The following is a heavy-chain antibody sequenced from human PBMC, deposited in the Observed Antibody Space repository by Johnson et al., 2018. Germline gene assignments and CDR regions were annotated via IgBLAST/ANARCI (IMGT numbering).Heavy chain of an antibody. CDR1: GFTFSDYY. J-gene: IGHJ1*01. D-gene: IGHD3-10*01. V-gene: IGHV3-11*01. CDR3: ARDEEGSLHEYFQH. CDR2: ISGSGTTI. Sequence: QVQLVESGGGLVKPGGSLRLSCAASGFTFSDYYMSWIRQAPGKGLEWVAYISGSGTTIYHADSVKGRFTISRDNAKNSLYLQMNSLRAEDTAVDYCARDEEGSLHEYFQHWGQGALVTVSS.